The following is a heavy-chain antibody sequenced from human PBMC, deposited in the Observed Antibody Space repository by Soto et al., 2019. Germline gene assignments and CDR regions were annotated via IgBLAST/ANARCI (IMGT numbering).Heavy chain of an antibody. CDR2: INSDGSST. J-gene: IGHJ6*03. Sequence: GGSLRLSCAASGFTFSSYWMHWVRQAPGKGLVWVSRINSDGSSTSYADSVKGRFTISRDNAKNTLYLQMNSLRAEDTAVYYCASSRIAARPGYYYYMDVWGKGTTVTVSS. D-gene: IGHD6-6*01. CDR1: GFTFSSYW. CDR3: ASSRIAARPGYYYYMDV. V-gene: IGHV3-74*01.